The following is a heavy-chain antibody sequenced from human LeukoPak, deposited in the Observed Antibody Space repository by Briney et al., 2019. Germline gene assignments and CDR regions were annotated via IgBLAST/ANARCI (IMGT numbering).Heavy chain of an antibody. J-gene: IGHJ4*02. D-gene: IGHD4-17*01. Sequence: PGGSLRLSCAASGFTFSSYSMNWVRQAPGKGLEWVSYISSSSSTIYYADSVKGRFTISRDNAKNSLYLQMSSPRDEDTAVYYCARAMNDYGDYVTPFDYWGQGTLVTVSS. CDR3: ARAMNDYGDYVTPFDY. CDR2: ISSSSSTI. CDR1: GFTFSSYS. V-gene: IGHV3-48*02.